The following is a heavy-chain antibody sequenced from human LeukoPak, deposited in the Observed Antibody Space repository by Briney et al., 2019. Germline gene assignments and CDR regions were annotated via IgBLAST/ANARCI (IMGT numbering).Heavy chain of an antibody. Sequence: PGGSLRLSYAASGFTFSTYCMHGVRQAPGKARVCGSRIRPEGTTTAYADSVKGRFTISRDNAKNTLFLQTNSLSAEDTAAYYCARDLYWILFDYWGQGTLVTVSS. CDR1: GFTFSTYC. D-gene: IGHD3-9*01. V-gene: IGHV3-74*03. CDR3: ARDLYWILFDY. J-gene: IGHJ4*02. CDR2: IRPEGTTT.